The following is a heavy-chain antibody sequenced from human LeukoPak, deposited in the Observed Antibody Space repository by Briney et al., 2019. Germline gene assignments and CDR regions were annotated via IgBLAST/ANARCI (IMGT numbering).Heavy chain of an antibody. V-gene: IGHV3-43D*03. CDR2: ISWDGGST. CDR3: AKSGVRWNRFYYMDV. CDR1: GFTFDDYA. Sequence: PGGSLRLSCAASGFTFDDYAMHWVRQAPGKGLEWVSLISWDGGSTYYADSVKGRFTISRDNSKNSLYLQMNSLRAEDTALYYCAKSGVRWNRFYYMDVWGKGTTVTVSS. D-gene: IGHD1-1*01. J-gene: IGHJ6*03.